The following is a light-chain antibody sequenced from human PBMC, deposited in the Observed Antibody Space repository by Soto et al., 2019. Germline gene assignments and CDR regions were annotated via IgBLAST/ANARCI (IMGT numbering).Light chain of an antibody. Sequence: QSALTQPPSASGSPGQSVTISCTGTKSDIGVYDFVSWYQHHPGKAPRLIIYEVVQRPSGVPDRFSGSKSGNTASLTVSGLQAEDEAAYFCKSYAGSNTYVLGSGTKV. CDR2: EVV. CDR1: KSDIGVYDF. CDR3: KSYAGSNTYV. V-gene: IGLV2-8*01. J-gene: IGLJ1*01.